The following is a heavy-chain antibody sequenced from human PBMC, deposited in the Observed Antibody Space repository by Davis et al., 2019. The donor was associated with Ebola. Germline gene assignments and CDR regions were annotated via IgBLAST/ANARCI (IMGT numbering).Heavy chain of an antibody. CDR1: GFTFTNCW. V-gene: IGHV3-7*01. J-gene: IGHJ4*02. CDR3: ALTWYCSGGHCYPDF. CDR2: INQDGSEE. Sequence: PGGSLRLSCAASGFTFTNCWMSWIRQAPGTGLEWVATINQDGSEEYHADSVKGRFTISRDNAKNSLFLQMNTLRVEDTAVYYCALTWYCSGGHCYPDFWGQGTLVTVSS. D-gene: IGHD2-15*01.